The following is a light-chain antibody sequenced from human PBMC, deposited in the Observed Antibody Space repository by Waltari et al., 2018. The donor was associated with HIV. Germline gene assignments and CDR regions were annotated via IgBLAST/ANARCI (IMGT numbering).Light chain of an antibody. CDR2: KVN. CDR3: GAYTARRVLI. J-gene: IGLJ2*01. Sequence: QPALTQPASVSGSPGQSITISCSGSVTDIGPSTSLSWYQHSPGTAPKLIIYKVNRRPSGISARLFGSKSGITASLTISGLQAEDEADYYCGAYTARRVLIFGGGTKLTVL. CDR1: VTDIGPSTS. V-gene: IGLV2-14*01.